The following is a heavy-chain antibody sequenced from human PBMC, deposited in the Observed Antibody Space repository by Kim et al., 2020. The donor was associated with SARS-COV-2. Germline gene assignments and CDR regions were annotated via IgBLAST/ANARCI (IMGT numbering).Heavy chain of an antibody. CDR1: RLTFSRLW. D-gene: IGHD5-18*01. V-gene: IGHV3-74*01. CDR3: ATGYNNGYEY. J-gene: IGHJ4*02. Sequence: GGSLRLSCAASRLTFSRLWMHWVRQAPGKGLVWVAHVRTDGITTSYADSVQGRFTISRDNARNTLYLQMNSLRAEDTAVYYCATGYNNGYEYWGQGTLVTVS. CDR2: VRTDGITT.